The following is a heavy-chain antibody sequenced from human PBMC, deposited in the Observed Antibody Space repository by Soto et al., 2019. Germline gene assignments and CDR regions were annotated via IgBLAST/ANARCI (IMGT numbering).Heavy chain of an antibody. Sequence: GSLRLSCAASGFTFTSYAMSWVRQAPGKGLEWVSGISGSGVSTHYADSVKGRFTISRDNSKKQVYLQMNSLRGEDTAVYYCAKDGWFGELPFYFDYWGQGTLVTVSS. V-gene: IGHV3-23*01. D-gene: IGHD3-10*01. J-gene: IGHJ4*02. CDR3: AKDGWFGELPFYFDY. CDR2: ISGSGVST. CDR1: GFTFTSYA.